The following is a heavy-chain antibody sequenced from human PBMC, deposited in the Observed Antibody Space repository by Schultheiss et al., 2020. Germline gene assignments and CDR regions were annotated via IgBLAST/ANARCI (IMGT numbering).Heavy chain of an antibody. CDR1: GFTFSSYG. V-gene: IGHV3-21*01. CDR3: ARVDTAMAYDY. Sequence: GGSLRLSCAASGFTFSSYGMHWVRQAPGKGLEWVSSISSSSSYIYYADSVKGRFTISRDNAKNSLYLQMNSLRAEDTAVYYCARVDTAMAYDYWGQGTLVTVSS. D-gene: IGHD5-18*01. J-gene: IGHJ4*02. CDR2: ISSSSSYI.